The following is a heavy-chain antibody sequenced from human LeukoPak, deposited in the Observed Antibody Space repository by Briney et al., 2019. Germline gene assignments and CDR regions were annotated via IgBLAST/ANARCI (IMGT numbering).Heavy chain of an antibody. D-gene: IGHD3-10*01. CDR2: IKQDGSEK. CDR1: GFTFSSYS. V-gene: IGHV3-7*01. Sequence: PGGSLRLSCAASGFTFSSYSMNWVRQAPGKGLEWVANIKQDGSEKYYVDSVKGRFTISRDNAKNSLYLQMNSLRAEDTAVYYCARELLVFDYWGQGTLVTVSS. J-gene: IGHJ4*02. CDR3: ARELLVFDY.